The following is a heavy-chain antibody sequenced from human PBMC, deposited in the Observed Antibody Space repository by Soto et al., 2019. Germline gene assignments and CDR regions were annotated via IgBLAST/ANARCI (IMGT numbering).Heavy chain of an antibody. Sequence: PSETLSLTCTVSGGSINTFYWSWIRQPPGKGLEWIGEINHSGSTNYNPSLKSRVTISVDTSKNQFSLKLSSVTAADTAVYYCARYLDIVVVPAAPYYYYGMDVWGQGTTVTVSS. CDR2: INHSGST. J-gene: IGHJ6*02. D-gene: IGHD2-2*01. CDR3: ARYLDIVVVPAAPYYYYGMDV. V-gene: IGHV4-34*01. CDR1: GGSINTFY.